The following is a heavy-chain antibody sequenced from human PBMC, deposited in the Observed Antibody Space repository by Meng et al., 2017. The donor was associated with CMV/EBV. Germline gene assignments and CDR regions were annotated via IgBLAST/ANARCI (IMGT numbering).Heavy chain of an antibody. CDR2: IKSKTDGGTT. CDR1: GFTFSNAW. V-gene: IGHV3-15*01. D-gene: IGHD3-16*01. CDR3: ARLCFPGAGGECYYYGMDV. Sequence: GESLKISCAASGFTFSNAWMSWVRQAPGKGLEWVGRIKSKTDGGTTDYAAPVKGRFTISRDDSKNTLYLQMSSLKASDTAMYYCARLCFPGAGGECYYYGMDVWGQGTTVTVSS. J-gene: IGHJ6*02.